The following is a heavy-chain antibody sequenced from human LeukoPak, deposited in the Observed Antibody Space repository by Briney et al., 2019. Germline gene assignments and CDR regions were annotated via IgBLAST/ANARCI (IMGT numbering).Heavy chain of an antibody. CDR1: GGSFSGYY. J-gene: IGHJ4*02. Sequence: PSETLSLTCAVYGGSFSGYYWSWIRQPPGKGLEWIGEINHSGSTNYNPSLKSRVTISVDTSKNQLSLKLSSVTAADTAVYYCARDHIAVAGTLDYWGQGTLVTVSS. V-gene: IGHV4-34*01. CDR3: ARDHIAVAGTLDY. CDR2: INHSGST. D-gene: IGHD6-19*01.